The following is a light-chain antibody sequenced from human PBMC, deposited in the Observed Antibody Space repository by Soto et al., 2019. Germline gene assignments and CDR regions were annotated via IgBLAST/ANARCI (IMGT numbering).Light chain of an antibody. CDR2: SAS. Sequence: EIVFTQSPGTLSLSPGERATLSCRASQDISSRLVWYQQKPGQAPRLLIYSASSRATGIPDRFSGSGSGTDFTLTISRLEPEDFAVYYCQQYSSSPWTFGQGTKVDIK. V-gene: IGKV3-20*01. CDR3: QQYSSSPWT. CDR1: QDISSR. J-gene: IGKJ1*01.